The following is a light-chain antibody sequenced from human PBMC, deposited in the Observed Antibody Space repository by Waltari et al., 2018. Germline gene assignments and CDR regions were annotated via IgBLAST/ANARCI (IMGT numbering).Light chain of an antibody. CDR3: QQYNSYHIFT. V-gene: IGKV1-5*03. Sequence: DIQMTQSPSTLSASVGDRVTITCRASQNSNSWLAWYQQKPGKAPKLLIYKASSLETGVPSRFSGSESGTEFTLTINSLQPDDFATYYCQQYNSYHIFTFGPGTKVEI. J-gene: IGKJ3*01. CDR1: QNSNSW. CDR2: KAS.